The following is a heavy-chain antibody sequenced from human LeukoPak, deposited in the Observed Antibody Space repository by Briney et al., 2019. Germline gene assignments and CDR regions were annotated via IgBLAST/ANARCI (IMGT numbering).Heavy chain of an antibody. V-gene: IGHV4-4*07. D-gene: IGHD5-18*01. J-gene: IGHJ2*01. CDR2: IYTSGST. CDR3: ARDSGYSYGHLYWYFDL. CDR1: GGSISSYY. Sequence: SETLSLTCTVSGGSISSYYWSWIRHPAGKGLEWIGRIYTSGSTNYNPSLKSRVTMSVDTSKNQFSLKLSSVTAADTAVYYCARDSGYSYGHLYWYFDLWGRGTLVTVSS.